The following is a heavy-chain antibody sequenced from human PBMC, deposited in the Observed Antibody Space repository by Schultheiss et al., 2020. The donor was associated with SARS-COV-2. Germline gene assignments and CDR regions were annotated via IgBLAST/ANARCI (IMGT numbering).Heavy chain of an antibody. CDR2: IYHSGST. D-gene: IGHD5-18*01. CDR3: ARIGYSYGPLDTFDI. Sequence: SETLSLTCTVSGGSISNYYWSWIRQPPGKGLEWIGFIYHSGSTNYNPSLKSRVTISVDTSKNQFSLRLSSVTAADTAVYYCARIGYSYGPLDTFDIWGQGTMVTVSS. J-gene: IGHJ3*02. CDR1: GGSISNYY. V-gene: IGHV4-59*01.